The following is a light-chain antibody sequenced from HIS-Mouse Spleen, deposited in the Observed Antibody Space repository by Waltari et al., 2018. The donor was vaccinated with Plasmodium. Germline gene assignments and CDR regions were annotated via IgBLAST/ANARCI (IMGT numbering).Light chain of an antibody. CDR3: QSADSSGTPNWV. J-gene: IGLJ3*02. CDR1: ALPKQY. V-gene: IGLV3-25*03. CDR2: KDS. Sequence: SYELTQPPSVSVSPGQTARITCSGEALPKQYAYWYQQKPGQAPVLVIYKDSERPSGIPGRFSGSSSGTTVTLTISGVQAEDEADYYCQSADSSGTPNWVFGGGTKLTVL.